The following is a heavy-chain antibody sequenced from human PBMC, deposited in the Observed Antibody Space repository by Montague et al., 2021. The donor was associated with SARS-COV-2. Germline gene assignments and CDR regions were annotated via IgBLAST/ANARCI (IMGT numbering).Heavy chain of an antibody. D-gene: IGHD1-26*01. CDR1: RRSISSSTHY. CDR2: TSYSGST. CDR3: VEIVGAADY. V-gene: IGHV4-39*01. J-gene: IGHJ4*02. Sequence: SETLSLTCTGDRRSISSSTHYRGWIRQPSGTVTVGIGMTSYSGSTYYNPSLKSRVTISVDTSKNQFSLKLSSVTAADTAVYYCVEIVGAADYWGQGTLVTVSS.